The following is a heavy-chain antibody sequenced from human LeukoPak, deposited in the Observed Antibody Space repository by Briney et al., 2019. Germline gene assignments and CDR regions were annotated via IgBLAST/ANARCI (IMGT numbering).Heavy chain of an antibody. CDR3: ARDPGAYCGGDCHLDY. J-gene: IGHJ4*02. Sequence: ASVKVSCKASGYTFTSYGISWVRRAPGQGLEWMGWISAYNGNTNYAQKLQGRVTMTTDTSTSTAYMELRSLRSDDTAVYYCARDPGAYCGGDCHLDYWGQGTLVTVSS. V-gene: IGHV1-18*01. D-gene: IGHD2-21*02. CDR2: ISAYNGNT. CDR1: GYTFTSYG.